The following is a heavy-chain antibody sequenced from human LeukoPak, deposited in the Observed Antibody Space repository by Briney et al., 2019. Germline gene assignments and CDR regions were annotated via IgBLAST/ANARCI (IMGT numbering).Heavy chain of an antibody. V-gene: IGHV1-8*01. CDR3: TRSVRNGHIDY. D-gene: IGHD2-21*01. CDR2: MNPNSGNT. Sequence: ASVKVSCKASGYTFTSYDINWVRQATGQGLEWMGWMNPNSGNTGYAQKFQGRVTMTRSTSISTAYMELSSLRFEDTAVYYCTRSVRNGHIDYWGQGTLVTVPS. J-gene: IGHJ4*02. CDR1: GYTFTSYD.